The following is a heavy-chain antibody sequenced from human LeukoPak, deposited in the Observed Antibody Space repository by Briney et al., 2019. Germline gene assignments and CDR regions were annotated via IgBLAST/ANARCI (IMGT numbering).Heavy chain of an antibody. V-gene: IGHV4-34*01. CDR3: ARGLVATAMVS. CDR2: INHSGST. CDR1: GGSFSNYY. D-gene: IGHD5-18*01. Sequence: PSETLSLTCAVYGGSFSNYYWTWIRQPPGKGLEWIGVINHSGSTRYNPSLKSRVIISVDTSKNQFSLKLSSVTAADTAVYYCARGLVATAMVSWGQGTLVTVSS. J-gene: IGHJ5*02.